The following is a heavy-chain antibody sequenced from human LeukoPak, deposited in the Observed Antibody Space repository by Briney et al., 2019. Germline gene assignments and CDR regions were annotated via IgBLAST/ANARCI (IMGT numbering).Heavy chain of an antibody. V-gene: IGHV4-59*01. J-gene: IGHJ6*02. CDR1: GGSISSYY. CDR3: ARGRKITIFGVVISSSEHYYYGMDV. D-gene: IGHD3-3*01. Sequence: SETLSLTCTVSGGSISSYYWSWIRQPPGKGLEWIGYIYYSGSTNYNPSLKSRVTISVDTSKNQFSLKLSSVTAADTAVYYCARGRKITIFGVVISSSEHYYYGMDVWGQGTTVTVSS. CDR2: IYYSGST.